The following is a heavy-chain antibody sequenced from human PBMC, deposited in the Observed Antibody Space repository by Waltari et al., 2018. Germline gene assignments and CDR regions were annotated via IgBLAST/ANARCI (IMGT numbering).Heavy chain of an antibody. CDR2: IYYSGST. V-gene: IGHV4-39*07. J-gene: IGHJ1*01. CDR1: GGSISSSSYY. D-gene: IGHD6-19*01. Sequence: QLQLQESGPGLVKPSETLSLTCTVSGGSISSSSYYWGWIRQPPGKGLGWIGSIYYSGSTYYDPSRKSRVTISVDTSKNQFALKLSSVTAADTALYYWAGGISSGWYFSYFQHWGQGTLVTVSS. CDR3: AGGISSGWYFSYFQH.